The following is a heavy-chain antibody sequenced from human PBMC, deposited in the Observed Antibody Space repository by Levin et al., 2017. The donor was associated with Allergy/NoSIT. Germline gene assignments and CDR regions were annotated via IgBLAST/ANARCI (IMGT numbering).Heavy chain of an antibody. D-gene: IGHD2-8*01. CDR1: GGSINSSSFY. CDR3: AKVARVHISNSAYFYYMDV. CDR2: IYTSGST. J-gene: IGHJ6*03. Sequence: SQTLSLTCTVSGGSINSSSFYWTWIRQPAGRGLEWIGRIYTSGSTNYNPSLKSLVTILIDTSNNQFSLKLTPVTAADTAVYYFAKVARVHISNSAYFYYMDVWGRGTTVTVSS. V-gene: IGHV4-61*02.